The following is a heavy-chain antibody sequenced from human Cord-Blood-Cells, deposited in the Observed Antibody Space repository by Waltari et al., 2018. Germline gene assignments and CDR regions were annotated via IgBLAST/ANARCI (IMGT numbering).Heavy chain of an antibody. V-gene: IGHV1-24*01. D-gene: IGHD4-17*01. CDR3: ATVKGDYGDYGWYFDL. J-gene: IGHJ2*01. CDR1: GYTLTELS. CDR2: FDPENVET. Sequence: QVQLVQSGAEVKKPGASVKVSCKVSGYTLTELSMHWVRQAAGKGLEWMGGFDPENVETIYAKKCQGRFTMTEDTSTDTAYMELSSLRSEDTAVYYCATVKGDYGDYGWYFDLWGRGTLVTVSS.